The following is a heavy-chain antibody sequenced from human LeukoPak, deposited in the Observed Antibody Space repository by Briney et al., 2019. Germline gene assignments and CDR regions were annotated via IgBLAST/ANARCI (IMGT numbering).Heavy chain of an antibody. CDR3: ARDPPAVSINTYA. Sequence: PRGSLRLSCAAPGFTVGNNYMNWVRQAPGKGLEWVSLIFSHGETSYADSVKGRFTISRDNSKNTLYLQMNGLRVEDTAVYYCARDPPAVSINTYAWGQGTLVTVSS. D-gene: IGHD2-8*01. CDR1: GFTVGNNY. V-gene: IGHV3-66*01. CDR2: IFSHGET. J-gene: IGHJ4*02.